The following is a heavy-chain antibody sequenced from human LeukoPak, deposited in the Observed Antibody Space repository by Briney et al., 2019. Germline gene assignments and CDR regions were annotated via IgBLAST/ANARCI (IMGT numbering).Heavy chain of an antibody. CDR1: RFTFSSYA. J-gene: IGHJ6*03. CDR2: ISYDGSDK. V-gene: IGHV3-30-3*01. Sequence: GGSLRLSCAASRFTFSSYAMHWVRQAPGKGLEWVAVISYDGSDKYYADSVKGRFTISRDNSKNTLYLQMNSLRAEDTAVYYCAKVDYYYYYYMDVWGKGTTVTVSS. CDR3: AKVDYYYYYYMDV.